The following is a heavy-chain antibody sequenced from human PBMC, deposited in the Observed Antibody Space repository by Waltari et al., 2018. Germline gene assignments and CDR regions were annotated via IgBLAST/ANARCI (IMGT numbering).Heavy chain of an antibody. Sequence: QVQLVQSGAEVKKPGSSVKVSCKASGGTFSSYTISWVRQAPGQGLEWMGRIIPILGIANYAQKFQGRVTITADKSTSTAYRELSSLRSEDTAVYYCARDRDDYGDYENWFDPWGQGTLVTVSS. CDR3: ARDRDDYGDYENWFDP. CDR1: GGTFSSYT. V-gene: IGHV1-69*08. J-gene: IGHJ5*02. CDR2: IIPILGIA. D-gene: IGHD4-17*01.